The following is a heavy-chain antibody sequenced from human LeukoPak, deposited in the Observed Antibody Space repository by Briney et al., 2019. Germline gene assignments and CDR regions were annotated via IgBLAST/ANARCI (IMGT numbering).Heavy chain of an antibody. D-gene: IGHD6-13*01. CDR2: ISYDGSNK. V-gene: IGHV3-30-3*01. J-gene: IGHJ5*02. CDR3: TRVRLRYSKNWFDP. CDR1: GFTFSSYA. Sequence: PGRSLRLSCAASGFTFSSYAMHWVRQAPGKGLEWVAVISYDGSNKYYADSVKGRFTISRDNSKNTLYLQMNSLRAEDTAVYYCTRVRLRYSKNWFDPWXXGXXVTXSS.